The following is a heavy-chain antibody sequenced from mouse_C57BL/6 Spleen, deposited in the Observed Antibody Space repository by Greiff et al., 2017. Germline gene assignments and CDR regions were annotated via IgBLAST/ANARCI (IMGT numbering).Heavy chain of an antibody. J-gene: IGHJ2*01. Sequence: QVQLQQSGAELVMPGASVKLSCKASGYTFTSYWMHWVKQRPGQGLEWIGEIDPSDSYTNYNQKFKGKYTLTVDKSSSTAYMQLSSLTSEDSAVYYCARSGITTVVAKAYYFDYWGQGTTLTVSS. V-gene: IGHV1-69*01. D-gene: IGHD1-1*01. CDR1: GYTFTSYW. CDR3: ARSGITTVVAKAYYFDY. CDR2: IDPSDSYT.